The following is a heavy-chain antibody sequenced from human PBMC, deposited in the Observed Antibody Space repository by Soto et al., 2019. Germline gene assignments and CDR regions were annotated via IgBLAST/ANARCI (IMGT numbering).Heavy chain of an antibody. D-gene: IGHD6-6*01. V-gene: IGHV3-33*01. CDR1: GFAFSIYG. J-gene: IGHJ4*02. CDR2: IWYDGSNK. Sequence: ESGGGVVQPGRSLRLSCSSSGFAFSIYGMHWVRQTPGKGLEWVALIWYDGSNKYYADSVKGRFTISRDDSKNTLYLQMHSLRVEDTAVYFCARSPPGVAGRYYFDFWGQGTLVTVSS. CDR3: ARSPPGVAGRYYFDF.